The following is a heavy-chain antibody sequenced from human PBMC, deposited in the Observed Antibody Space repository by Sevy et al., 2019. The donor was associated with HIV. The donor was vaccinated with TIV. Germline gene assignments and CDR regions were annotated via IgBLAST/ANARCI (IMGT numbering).Heavy chain of an antibody. CDR3: AKGLKIFGVVMDVYYYYDMDV. CDR1: GFTFSSYG. D-gene: IGHD3-3*01. J-gene: IGHJ6*02. Sequence: GGSLRLSCAASGFTFSSYGMHWVRQAPGKGLEWVAVISYDGSNKYYADSVKGRFTISRDNSKNTLYLQMNSLKAEDTAVYYCAKGLKIFGVVMDVYYYYDMDVWGQGTTVTVSS. CDR2: ISYDGSNK. V-gene: IGHV3-30*18.